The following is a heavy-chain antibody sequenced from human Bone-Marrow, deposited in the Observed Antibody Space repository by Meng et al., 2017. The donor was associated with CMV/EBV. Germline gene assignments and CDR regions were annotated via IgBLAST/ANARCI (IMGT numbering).Heavy chain of an antibody. CDR3: AKRVDYDFWSGYSPYYYGMDV. CDR1: GFTCSSYA. J-gene: IGHJ6*02. Sequence: GESLKISCAASGFTCSSYAMSWVRQAPGKGLEWVSAISGSGGSTYYADSVKGRFTISRDNSKNTLYLQMSSLRAEDTAVYYCAKRVDYDFWSGYSPYYYGMDVWAQGTTVTVSS. CDR2: ISGSGGST. D-gene: IGHD3-3*01. V-gene: IGHV3-23*01.